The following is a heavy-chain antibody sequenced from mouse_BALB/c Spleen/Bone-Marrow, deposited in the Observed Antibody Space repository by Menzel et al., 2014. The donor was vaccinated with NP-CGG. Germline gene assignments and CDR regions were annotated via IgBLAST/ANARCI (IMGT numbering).Heavy chain of an antibody. CDR1: GFNIKNTY. D-gene: IGHD1-1*01. CDR2: IDPANVNT. J-gene: IGHJ3*01. CDR3: ATYYYGSSLFAY. V-gene: IGHV14-3*02. Sequence: LVESGAELVTPGASVKLSCTASGFNIKNTYIHWVKQRPEQGLEWIGRIDPANVNTKYDPKFQGKATITADTSSNTAYLQLSSLTSEDTAVYYCATYYYGSSLFAYWGQGTLVTVSA.